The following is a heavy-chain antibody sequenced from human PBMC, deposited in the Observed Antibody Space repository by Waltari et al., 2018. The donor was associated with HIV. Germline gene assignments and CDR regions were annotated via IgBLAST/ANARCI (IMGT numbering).Heavy chain of an antibody. CDR2: ISGSGGTT. V-gene: IGHV3-23*01. CDR1: GFTFSSYA. Sequence: EVQLLGSGGGLVQPGGSLRLSCAASGFTFSSYAMSWVRQAPGRRLEWVSSISGSGGTTFYADSVKGRFTISRDSSKNTLFLQMNSLRADDTAIYYCGKGGLLSGVDYWGRGTLVTVSS. CDR3: GKGGLLSGVDY. D-gene: IGHD2-2*01. J-gene: IGHJ4*02.